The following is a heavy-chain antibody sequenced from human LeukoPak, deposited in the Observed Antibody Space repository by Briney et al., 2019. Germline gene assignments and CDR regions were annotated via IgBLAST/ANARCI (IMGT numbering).Heavy chain of an antibody. CDR1: GYTFTSYG. J-gene: IGHJ5*02. CDR3: ARAEWPRGFDP. CDR2: ISAYNGNT. V-gene: IGHV1-18*01. D-gene: IGHD3-3*01. Sequence: ASVKVSWKASGYTFTSYGISWLRQARGQGLEWMGWISAYNGNTNYAHKLQGRVTMTTDTSTSTAYMELRSLRSDDTAVYYCARAEWPRGFDPWGQGTLVTVSS.